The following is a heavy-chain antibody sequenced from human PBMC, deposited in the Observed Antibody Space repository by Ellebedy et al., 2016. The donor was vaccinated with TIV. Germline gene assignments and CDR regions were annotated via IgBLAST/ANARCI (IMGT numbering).Heavy chain of an antibody. D-gene: IGHD6-19*01. V-gene: IGHV3-23*01. CDR3: AMPPGIVVY. CDR2: ISGTGAYT. Sequence: GESLKISCAASGFTFSNYAMTWVRQAPGKGLEWVSAISGTGAYTFYADFVRGRFTISRDNSRNTLYLQINSLRAEDTAVYYCAMPPGIVVYWGQGTLVTVSS. CDR1: GFTFSNYA. J-gene: IGHJ4*02.